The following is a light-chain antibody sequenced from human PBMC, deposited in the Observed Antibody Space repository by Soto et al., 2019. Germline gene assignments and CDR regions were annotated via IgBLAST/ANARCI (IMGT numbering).Light chain of an antibody. J-gene: IGKJ1*01. V-gene: IGKV3-20*01. Sequence: EIVFTQSPGTLSLSQGERATLSCRASQSVSTRSLAWYQQKPGQAPRLXXYGASSRATGIPVRFSGSGSGTDLTLTIRRLEPEDFAVYYCQQYGSSFPWTFGQGTKVDIK. CDR2: GAS. CDR1: QSVSTRS. CDR3: QQYGSSFPWT.